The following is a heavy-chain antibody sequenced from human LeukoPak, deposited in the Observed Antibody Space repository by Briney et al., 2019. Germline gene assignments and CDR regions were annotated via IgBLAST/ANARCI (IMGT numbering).Heavy chain of an antibody. V-gene: IGHV3-23*01. J-gene: IGHJ4*02. D-gene: IGHD1-26*01. CDR1: GFTFSSYS. CDR3: AKAKVVGATTDY. Sequence: GGSLRLSCAASGFTFSSYSMNWVRQAPGKGLEWVSAISGSGGSTYYADSVKGRFTISRDNSKNTLYLQMNSLRAEDTAVYYCAKAKVVGATTDYWGQGTLVTVSS. CDR2: ISGSGGST.